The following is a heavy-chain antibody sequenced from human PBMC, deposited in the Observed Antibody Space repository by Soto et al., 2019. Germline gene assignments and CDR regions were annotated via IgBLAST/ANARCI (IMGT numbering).Heavy chain of an antibody. CDR2: ISSSSSYI. CDR1: GFTFSSYS. V-gene: IGHV3-21*01. D-gene: IGHD3-9*01. CDR3: ASLDYDILTGYSWFDP. Sequence: GGSLRLSCAASGFTFSSYSMNWVRQAPGKGLEWVSSISSSSSYIYYADSVKGRFTISRDNAKNSLYLQMNSLRAEDTAVYYCASLDYDILTGYSWFDPWGQGTLVTVSS. J-gene: IGHJ5*02.